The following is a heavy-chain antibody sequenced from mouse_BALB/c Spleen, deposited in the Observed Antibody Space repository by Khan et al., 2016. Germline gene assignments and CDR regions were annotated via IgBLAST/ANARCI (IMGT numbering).Heavy chain of an antibody. Sequence: QIQLVQSGPELKKPGETVKISCKASGYTFTNYGMNWVKQAPGKGLKWMGWINTYTGEPTYADDFKGRFAFSLETSASTAYLQINNLKNEDTATXVCARLLGYYYAMDYWGQGTSVTVSS. D-gene: IGHD2-4*01. CDR1: GYTFTNYG. CDR3: ARLLGYYYAMDY. V-gene: IGHV9-3-1*01. CDR2: INTYTGEP. J-gene: IGHJ4*01.